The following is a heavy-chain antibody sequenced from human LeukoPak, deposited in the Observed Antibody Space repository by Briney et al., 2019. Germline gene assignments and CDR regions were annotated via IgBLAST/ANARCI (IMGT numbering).Heavy chain of an antibody. CDR3: ARHSSTRDSRGWYTDFDY. CDR2: IYYSGST. Sequence: TPSETLSLTCAVSGVSFTGYSWTWIRQPPGKGLEWIAYIYYSGSTKYNPSLKSRVTISIDTSKNQFSLKLSSVTAADTAVYYCARHSSTRDSRGWYTDFDYWGQGTQVTVSS. J-gene: IGHJ4*02. CDR1: GVSFTGYS. V-gene: IGHV4-59*08. D-gene: IGHD6-19*01.